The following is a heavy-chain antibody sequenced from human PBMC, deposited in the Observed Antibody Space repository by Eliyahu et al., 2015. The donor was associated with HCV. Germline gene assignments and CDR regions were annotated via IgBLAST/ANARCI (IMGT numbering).Heavy chain of an antibody. CDR1: GFXFSSYA. Sequence: EVQLLESGGGLVQPGGSLXLSCAASGFXFSSYAMNWVRQAPGRGLGWVSSISGSGSRTYYADPVKGRFTISRDNSDNTVYLQMNGLRADDTAVYYCAKASYDSSFHDSFDMWGQGTMVTVSS. J-gene: IGHJ3*02. CDR2: ISGSGSRT. D-gene: IGHD3-22*01. V-gene: IGHV3-23*01. CDR3: AKASYDSSFHDSFDM.